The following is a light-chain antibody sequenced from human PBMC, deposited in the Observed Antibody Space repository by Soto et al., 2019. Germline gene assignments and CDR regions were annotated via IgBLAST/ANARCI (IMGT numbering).Light chain of an antibody. CDR3: QQYGSSPSIT. V-gene: IGKV3-20*01. Sequence: EIVMTQSPATLSVSPGERATLSCMGSQRVSNNFAWYQQKPGQAPRLLIYGASTRATGIPDRFSGSGAGTDFTLTISRLEPEDFAVYYCQQYGSSPSITFGQGTRLEIK. CDR2: GAS. J-gene: IGKJ5*01. CDR1: QRVSNN.